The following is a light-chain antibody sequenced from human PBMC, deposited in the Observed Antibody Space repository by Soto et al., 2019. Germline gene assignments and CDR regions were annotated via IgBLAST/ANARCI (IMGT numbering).Light chain of an antibody. J-gene: IGLJ1*01. V-gene: IGLV2-11*01. CDR2: DVS. CDR3: GSSGGSYTHV. CDR1: SSDVGGYNY. Sequence: QSALTQPRSVSGSPGQSVTISCTGTSSDVGGYNYVSWYQQHPGKASILMVYDVSKRPSEVPDGFSGSKSGNTAYLAISGLQDEDETDYDCGSSGGSYTHVFGTGTKLTV.